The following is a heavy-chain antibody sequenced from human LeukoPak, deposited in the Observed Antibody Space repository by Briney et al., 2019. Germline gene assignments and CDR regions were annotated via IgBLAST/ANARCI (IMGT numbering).Heavy chain of an antibody. J-gene: IGHJ6*02. D-gene: IGHD3-3*01. CDR1: GFTFRDYA. V-gene: IGHV3-49*04. CDR2: IRTTDFGGTT. Sequence: GRSLRLSCSASGFTFRDYAMSWVRQTPGKGLEWVGFIRTTDFGGTTEYAASVKGRFIISRDDSTSSVYLQMNSLKTEDTAIYYCTGSITVFGVVPYDLDVWGQGTTVTVSS. CDR3: TGSITVFGVVPYDLDV.